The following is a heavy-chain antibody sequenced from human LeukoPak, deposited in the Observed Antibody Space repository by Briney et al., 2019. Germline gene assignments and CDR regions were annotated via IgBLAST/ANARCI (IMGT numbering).Heavy chain of an antibody. CDR1: GFTFSSYG. D-gene: IGHD3-22*01. J-gene: IGHJ5*02. Sequence: GGSLRLSCAASGFTFSSYGMHWVRQAPGKGLEWVAVISYDGSNKYYADSVKGRFAISRDNSKNTLYLQMNSLRAEDTAVYYCAKDAPPAVMVNVKLVRPWGQGTLVTVSS. CDR3: AKDAPPAVMVNVKLVRP. CDR2: ISYDGSNK. V-gene: IGHV3-30*18.